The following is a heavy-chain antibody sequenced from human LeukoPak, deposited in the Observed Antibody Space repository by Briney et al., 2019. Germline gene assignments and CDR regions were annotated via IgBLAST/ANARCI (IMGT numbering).Heavy chain of an antibody. J-gene: IGHJ3*02. CDR1: GFIFRNYA. D-gene: IGHD2-21*02. CDR3: ARDWARCGAGCYSRADAFDI. Sequence: PGGSLRLSCAAFGFIFRNYAMTWVRQAPGKGLEWVSAIGGSGGDTFYANSVKGRFTISRDNSKNTLYLQMNSLEVEDTAIYYCARDWARCGAGCYSRADAFDIWGQGTMVTVSS. V-gene: IGHV3-23*01. CDR2: IGGSGGDT.